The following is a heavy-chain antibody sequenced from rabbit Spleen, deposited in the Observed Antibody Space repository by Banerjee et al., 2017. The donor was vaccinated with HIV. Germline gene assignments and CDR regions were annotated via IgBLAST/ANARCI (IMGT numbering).Heavy chain of an antibody. CDR2: IELGSVTT. Sequence: QSLEESGGDLVKPGASLTLTCTASGFSFSSSDYMCWVRQAPGKGLEWIACIELGSVTTYYASWAKGRFTISKTSSSTVTLQMTSLTAADTATYFCARDSGSSFSSYGMDLWGPGTLVTVS. V-gene: IGHV1S40*01. CDR1: GFSFSSSDY. CDR3: ARDSGSSFSSYGMDL. J-gene: IGHJ6*01. D-gene: IGHD8-1*01.